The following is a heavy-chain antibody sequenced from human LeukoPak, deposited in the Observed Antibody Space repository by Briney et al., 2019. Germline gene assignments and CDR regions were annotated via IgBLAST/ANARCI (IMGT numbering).Heavy chain of an antibody. D-gene: IGHD6-13*01. CDR3: AKDSIAAAGPGD. V-gene: IGHV1-69*04. CDR1: GGTLSSYA. J-gene: IGHJ4*02. CDR2: TIPILGTP. Sequence: SVKVSCKASGGTLSSYAISWVRQAPGQGLEWMGRTIPILGTPNYPQKFQGRATITPAKSTSTAYMEMSSLRSEDRAVYYCAKDSIAAAGPGDWGQGTLVTVSS.